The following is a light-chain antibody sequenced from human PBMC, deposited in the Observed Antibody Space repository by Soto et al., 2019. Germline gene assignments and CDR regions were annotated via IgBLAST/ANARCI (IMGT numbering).Light chain of an antibody. CDR3: QQYNRFSTWT. J-gene: IGKJ1*01. Sequence: IQMTQSPSTLSASAGDTVTITCRASQSVSTFLAWYQQKPGKAPRLMIFDASSLYSGVPSRFSGSGSGTEFTLTISSLQPDDFATYYCQQYNRFSTWTFGQGTTVDIK. CDR1: QSVSTF. CDR2: DAS. V-gene: IGKV1-5*01.